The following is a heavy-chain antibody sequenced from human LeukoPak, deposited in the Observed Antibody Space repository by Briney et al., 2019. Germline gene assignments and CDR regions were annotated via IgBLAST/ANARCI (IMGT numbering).Heavy chain of an antibody. Sequence: SQTLSLTCAISGDSFSSNSAAWNWIRQSPSRGLEWLGRTYYRSKWYNDYAVSVKSRITINPDTSKNQFSLQLNSVTPEDTAVYYCARGAYGDYVSNYYYYYMDVWGKGTTVTISS. D-gene: IGHD4-17*01. J-gene: IGHJ6*03. CDR1: GDSFSSNSAA. V-gene: IGHV6-1*01. CDR3: ARGAYGDYVSNYYYYYMDV. CDR2: TYYRSKWYN.